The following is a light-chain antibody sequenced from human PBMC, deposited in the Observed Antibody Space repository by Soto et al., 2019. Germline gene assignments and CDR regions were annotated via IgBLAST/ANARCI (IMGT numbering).Light chain of an antibody. V-gene: IGLV2-8*01. CDR1: KSDIGVYDF. Sequence: QSVLTQPPSASGSPGQSVTISCTGTKSDIGVYDFVSWYQHLPGKAPRLIFYEVFQRPSGVPDRFSGSKSGNTASLTVSGLQAADEADYFCKSYAGSNTYVFGSGTKVTVL. J-gene: IGLJ1*01. CDR2: EVF. CDR3: KSYAGSNTYV.